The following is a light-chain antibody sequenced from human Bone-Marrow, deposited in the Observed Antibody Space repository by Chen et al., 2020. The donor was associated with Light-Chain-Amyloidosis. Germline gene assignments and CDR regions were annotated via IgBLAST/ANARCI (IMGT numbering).Light chain of an antibody. CDR3: QSADSSGTYEVI. CDR1: DLPTKY. J-gene: IGLJ2*01. Sequence: SYELTQPPSVSVSPGQTARITCSGDDLPTKYAYWYQQKPGQAPVLVIHRDTERPSGSSDRFSGSSSGTTATLTISGVQAEDEADYRCQSADSSGTYEVIFGGGTKLTVL. CDR2: RDT. V-gene: IGLV3-25*03.